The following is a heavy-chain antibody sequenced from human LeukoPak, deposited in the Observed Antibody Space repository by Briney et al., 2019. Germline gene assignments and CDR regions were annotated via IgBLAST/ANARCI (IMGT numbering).Heavy chain of an antibody. V-gene: IGHV5-51*01. CDR3: ATQHPYCSGGSCYLVGY. J-gene: IGHJ4*02. Sequence: GESLKISCKGSGYSFTSYWIGWARQMPGKGLGWMGLIYPGDSDARYSPSFQGQVTISADKSITPAYLQWSSLKASDTAMYYCATQHPYCSGGSCYLVGYWGQGTLVTVSS. D-gene: IGHD2-15*01. CDR1: GYSFTSYW. CDR2: IYPGDSDA.